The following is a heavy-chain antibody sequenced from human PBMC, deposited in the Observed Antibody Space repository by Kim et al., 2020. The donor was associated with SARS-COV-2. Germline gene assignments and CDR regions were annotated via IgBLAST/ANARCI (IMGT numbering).Heavy chain of an antibody. V-gene: IGHV3-11*04. J-gene: IGHJ6*02. Sequence: GGSLRLPCAASGFTFSDYYMSWIRQAPGKGLEWVSYISSGGSTKFYADSVKGRFTISRDNAKNSLYLQMNSLRAEDTAVFFCARGVAGGNSYTMDVWGQGTTVTVSS. CDR3: ARGVAGGNSYTMDV. D-gene: IGHD6-19*01. CDR1: GFTFSDYY. CDR2: ISSGGSTK.